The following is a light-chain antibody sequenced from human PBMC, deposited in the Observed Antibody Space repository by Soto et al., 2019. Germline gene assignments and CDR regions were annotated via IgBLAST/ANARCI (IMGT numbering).Light chain of an antibody. CDR2: GAS. V-gene: IGKV3-15*01. CDR3: QQYNKWPLM. J-gene: IGKJ4*02. Sequence: IVMTQSPATLAASPGERATLYCRASQSLNGNLAWYQQKPGQGPRLLIYGASTRATGIPDRFSGSGSGTEFTLTIRSLQSEDCAVYHCQQYNKWPLMCGGGPKVEIK. CDR1: QSLNGN.